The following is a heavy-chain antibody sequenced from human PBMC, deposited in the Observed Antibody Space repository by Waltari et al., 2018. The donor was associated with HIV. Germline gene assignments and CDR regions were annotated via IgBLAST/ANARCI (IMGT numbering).Heavy chain of an antibody. CDR3: ARGRARTTDYYYYGMDV. V-gene: IGHV1-2*02. CDR1: GYTFTGHY. D-gene: IGHD1-7*01. CDR2: INPNSGGT. J-gene: IGHJ6*02. Sequence: QVQLVQSGAEVKKPGASVKVSCKASGYTFTGHYIHWVRQAPGQGLEWMGGINPNSGGTNYAQKVQGSVTITSDTSISTAYMELSRLRSDDTAVYYCARGRARTTDYYYYGMDVCGQGTTVTVSS.